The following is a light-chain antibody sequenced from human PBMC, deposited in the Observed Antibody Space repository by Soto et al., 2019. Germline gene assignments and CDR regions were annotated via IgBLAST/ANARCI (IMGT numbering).Light chain of an antibody. CDR2: DAS. V-gene: IGKV3-11*01. Sequence: EIGGTQSPATLSLSPGERATLSCRASQSVGSHLAWYQQKPGQAPRLLIYDASNRATGIPARFSGSGSGTDFTLTITGLEPEDFAVYYCQQRDYWPPCTFGPGTKVEIK. J-gene: IGKJ3*01. CDR1: QSVGSH. CDR3: QQRDYWPPCT.